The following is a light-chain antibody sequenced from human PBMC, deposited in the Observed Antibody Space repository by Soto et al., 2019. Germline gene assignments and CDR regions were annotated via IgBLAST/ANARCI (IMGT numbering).Light chain of an antibody. J-gene: IGKJ1*01. V-gene: IGKV1-5*03. CDR2: KAS. CDR1: QTISSW. Sequence: DIQMTQSPSTLSGSVGDRVTITCRASQTISSWLAWYQQKPGKAPKLLIYKASTLKSGVPSRVSGSGSGTEVTLTISSLQTDECATYYGQHYNSYSEAFGQGTKVDIK. CDR3: QHYNSYSEA.